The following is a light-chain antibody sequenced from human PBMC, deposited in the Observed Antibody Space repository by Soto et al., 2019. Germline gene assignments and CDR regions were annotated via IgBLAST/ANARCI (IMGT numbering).Light chain of an antibody. CDR2: DAS. Sequence: EIELTQSPATLSLSPGERATLSCRASQSVSSYLAWYQQKPGQAPRLLIYDASNRATGIPARFSGSGSGTDYTLTISSLEPEDFAVYYCHQRSNWPPVTFGQGTRLEIK. CDR1: QSVSSY. V-gene: IGKV3-11*01. CDR3: HQRSNWPPVT. J-gene: IGKJ5*01.